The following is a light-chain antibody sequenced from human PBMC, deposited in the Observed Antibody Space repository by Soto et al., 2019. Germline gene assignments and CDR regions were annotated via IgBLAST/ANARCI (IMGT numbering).Light chain of an antibody. J-gene: IGKJ2*01. CDR3: QQRSNWTYT. CDR1: QSLSSY. V-gene: IGKV3-11*01. CDR2: DAS. Sequence: EIVLTQSPATLSLSPGERATLSCRASQSLSSYLAWYQQKPGQAPRLLIYDASNRATGIPARFSGSGSGTDFTLTISSLEPEDFAVYYCQQRSNWTYTFGQETKLEIK.